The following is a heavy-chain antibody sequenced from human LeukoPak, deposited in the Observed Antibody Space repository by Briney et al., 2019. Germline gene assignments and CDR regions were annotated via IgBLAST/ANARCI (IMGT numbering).Heavy chain of an antibody. J-gene: IGHJ1*01. CDR2: INSDGSDK. CDR3: AFLVREPQH. Sequence: GGSLRFSCTVSGFPFSTYYMGWLRQPPGKGLEWVAMINSDGSDKSYVDSLKGRFTISRDNAKNSLFLQMSTLTAEDTALYYCAFLVREPQHWGRGTLVTVSS. D-gene: IGHD3-10*01. V-gene: IGHV3-7*01. CDR1: GFPFSTYY.